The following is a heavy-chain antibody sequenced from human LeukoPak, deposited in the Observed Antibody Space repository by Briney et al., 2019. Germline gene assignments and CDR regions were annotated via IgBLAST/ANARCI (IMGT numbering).Heavy chain of an antibody. D-gene: IGHD2-21*02. Sequence: GGSLRLSCAASGFTFSSYSMNWVRQAPGKGLEWVSSISSSSSYIYYADSVKGRFTISRDNAKNSLYLQMNSLRAEDTAVYYCARGLNAYCGGDCYDFDYWGQGTLVTVSS. CDR2: ISSSSSYI. CDR3: ARGLNAYCGGDCYDFDY. V-gene: IGHV3-21*01. J-gene: IGHJ4*02. CDR1: GFTFSSYS.